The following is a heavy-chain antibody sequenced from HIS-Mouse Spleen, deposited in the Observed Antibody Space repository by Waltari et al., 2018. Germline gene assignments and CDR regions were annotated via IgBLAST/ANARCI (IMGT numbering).Heavy chain of an antibody. CDR1: GGSISSSRYY. Sequence: QLQLQESGPGLVKPSETLFLTCTVSGGSISSSRYYWGWIRQPPGKGLEWIGSSYYSGSTYYNPSLKSRVTISVDTSKNQFSLKLSSVTAADTAVYYCAREIPYSSSWYDWYFDLWGRGTLVTVSS. CDR3: AREIPYSSSWYDWYFDL. V-gene: IGHV4-39*07. CDR2: SYYSGST. J-gene: IGHJ2*01. D-gene: IGHD6-13*01.